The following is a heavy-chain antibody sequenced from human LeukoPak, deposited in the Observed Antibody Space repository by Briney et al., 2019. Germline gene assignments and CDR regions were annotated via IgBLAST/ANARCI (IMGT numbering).Heavy chain of an antibody. CDR2: ISGGGDK. Sequence: QTGGSLRLSCAASGFTFSSYSMNWVRQAPGKGLEWVTTISGGGDKQYADHVKGRFTVSRDDSKNTLYLQMNSLRAEDTALYYCAKDVNSSGYYLGFDYWGQGTLVTVSS. J-gene: IGHJ4*02. V-gene: IGHV3-23*01. CDR3: AKDVNSSGYYLGFDY. D-gene: IGHD3-22*01. CDR1: GFTFSSYS.